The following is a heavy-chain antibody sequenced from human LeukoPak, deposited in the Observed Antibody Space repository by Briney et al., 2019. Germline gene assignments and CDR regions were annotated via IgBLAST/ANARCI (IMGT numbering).Heavy chain of an antibody. CDR1: GGTFSSYA. CDR3: ARVLDGKDAFDI. D-gene: IGHD1-26*01. J-gene: IGHJ3*02. CDR2: IIPIFGTA. Sequence: SVKVSCKASGGTFSSYAISWVRQAPGQGLEWMGRIIPIFGTANYAQKFQGRVTITADKSTSTAYMELSSLRSEDTAVYYCARVLDGKDAFDIWGQGTMVTVSS. V-gene: IGHV1-69*06.